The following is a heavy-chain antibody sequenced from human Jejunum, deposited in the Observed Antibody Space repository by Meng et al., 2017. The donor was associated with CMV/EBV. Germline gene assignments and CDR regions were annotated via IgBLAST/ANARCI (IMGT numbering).Heavy chain of an antibody. Sequence: CAVSGFTFNSYEMTWVRQAPGKGLEWISYMSSSGRNIYYEDSVKGRFTISRDIAKNSLYLQMNSLRAEDTAVYYCARYTTSNAFDMWGQGTMVTVSS. CDR2: MSSSGRNI. CDR1: GFTFNSYE. J-gene: IGHJ3*02. CDR3: ARYTTSNAFDM. V-gene: IGHV3-48*03. D-gene: IGHD2-2*02.